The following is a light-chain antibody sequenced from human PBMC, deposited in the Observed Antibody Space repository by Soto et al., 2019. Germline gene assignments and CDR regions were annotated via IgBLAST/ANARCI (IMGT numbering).Light chain of an antibody. CDR3: ISFRAPGYV. CDR1: SSDVGGNNY. Sequence: QSVLTQPASVSGSPGQSITISCTGASSDVGGNNYVSWYQQYPGKAPKLMVCDVSNRPSGVSHRFSGSKSGNTASLTISGPGVGEEVVFSCISFRAPGYVFGSGPR. V-gene: IGLV2-14*01. CDR2: DVS. J-gene: IGLJ1*01.